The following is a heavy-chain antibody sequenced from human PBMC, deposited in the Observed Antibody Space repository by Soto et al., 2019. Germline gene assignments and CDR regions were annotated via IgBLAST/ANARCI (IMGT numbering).Heavy chain of an antibody. CDR3: ARVGGGDSSGWYYYYGMDV. V-gene: IGHV3-48*03. CDR2: ISSSGSTI. Sequence: GGSLRLSCAASGFTFSSYEMNWVRQAPGKGLEWVSYISSSGSTIYYADSVKGRFTISRDNAKNSLYLQMNSMRAEDTAVHYCARVGGGDSSGWYYYYGMDVWGQGSTVTVSS. D-gene: IGHD6-19*01. J-gene: IGHJ6*02. CDR1: GFTFSSYE.